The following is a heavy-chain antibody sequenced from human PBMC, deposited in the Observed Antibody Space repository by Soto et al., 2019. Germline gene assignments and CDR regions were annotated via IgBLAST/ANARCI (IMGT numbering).Heavy chain of an antibody. CDR2: INAGNGNT. CDR3: ARRVSVTGYWYFDL. D-gene: IGHD2-21*02. Sequence: QVQLVQSGAEEKKPGASVKVSCKASGYTFTSYAMHWVRQAPGQRLEWMGWINAGNGNTKYSQKFQGRVTITRDTSASTAYMELSSLRSEDTAVYYCARRVSVTGYWYFDLWGRGTLVTVSS. V-gene: IGHV1-3*05. CDR1: GYTFTSYA. J-gene: IGHJ2*01.